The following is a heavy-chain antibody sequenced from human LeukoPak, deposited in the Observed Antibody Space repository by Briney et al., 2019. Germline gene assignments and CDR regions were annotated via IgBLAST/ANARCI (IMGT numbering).Heavy chain of an antibody. CDR3: ARDQATMIRNGFDV. D-gene: IGHD3-10*01. CDR2: IYGGGKT. CDR1: EFTFSSYS. J-gene: IGHJ6*02. V-gene: IGHV3-53*01. Sequence: GGSLRLSCAASEFTFSSYSMNWVRQAPGKGLEWVSVIYGGGKTYYADSVKGRFTLSRDNSKNMLFLQMNGLRVEDTAVYYCARDQATMIRNGFDVWGQGTTVTVSS.